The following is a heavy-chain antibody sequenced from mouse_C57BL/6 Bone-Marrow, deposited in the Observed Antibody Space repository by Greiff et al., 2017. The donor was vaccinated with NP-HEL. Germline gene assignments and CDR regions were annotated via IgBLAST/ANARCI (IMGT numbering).Heavy chain of an antibody. CDR3: ARLGRGYFDY. V-gene: IGHV5-16*01. CDR1: GFTFSDYY. J-gene: IGHJ2*01. D-gene: IGHD4-1*01. CDR2: INYDGSST. Sequence: EVQLQESEGGLVQPGSSMKLSCTASGFTFSDYYMAWVRQVPEKGLEWVANINYDGSSTYYLDSLKSRFIISRDNAKNILYLQMSSLKSEDTATYYCARLGRGYFDYWGQGTTLTVSS.